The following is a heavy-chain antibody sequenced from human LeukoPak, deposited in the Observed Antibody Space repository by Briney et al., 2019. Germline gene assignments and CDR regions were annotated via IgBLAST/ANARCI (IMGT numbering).Heavy chain of an antibody. CDR3: AAMAWG. D-gene: IGHD1-26*01. CDR1: GFTFSNSW. CDR2: INSDGSTR. J-gene: IGHJ4*02. V-gene: IGHV3-74*01. Sequence: LGGSLRLSCAASGFTFSNSWMHWVRQAPGKGLVWVSRINSDGSTRDYADSERGRFTISRDNAKNTVYLQMNSLRAEDTAVYYCAAMAWGWGQGTLVTVSS.